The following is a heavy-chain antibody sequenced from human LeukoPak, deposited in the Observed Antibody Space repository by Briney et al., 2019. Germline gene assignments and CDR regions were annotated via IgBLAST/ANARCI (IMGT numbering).Heavy chain of an antibody. Sequence: PGGSLRLSCAASGFTFSSYAMSWVRQAPGKGLEWVSAISGSGGSTYYADSVKGRFTISRDNSKNTLYLQMNSLRAEDTAVYYCAKDKGYSSSSRGIDYWGQGTLATVSS. V-gene: IGHV3-23*01. CDR3: AKDKGYSSSSRGIDY. CDR1: GFTFSSYA. CDR2: ISGSGGST. J-gene: IGHJ4*02. D-gene: IGHD6-6*01.